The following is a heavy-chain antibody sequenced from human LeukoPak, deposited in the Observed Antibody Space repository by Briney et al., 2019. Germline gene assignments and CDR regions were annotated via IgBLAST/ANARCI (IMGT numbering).Heavy chain of an antibody. CDR3: ARSPPREPWCYYGSGPVGYFDL. CDR2: IYYSGST. CDR1: GGSISSGDYN. D-gene: IGHD3-10*01. V-gene: IGHV4-30-4*01. Sequence: SQTLSLTCTVSGGSISSGDYNWSWIRQPPGKGLEWIGYIYYSGSTYYNPSLKSRVTISVDTSKNQFSLKLSSVTAADTAVHYCARSPPREPWCYYGSGPVGYFDLWGRGTLVTVSS. J-gene: IGHJ2*01.